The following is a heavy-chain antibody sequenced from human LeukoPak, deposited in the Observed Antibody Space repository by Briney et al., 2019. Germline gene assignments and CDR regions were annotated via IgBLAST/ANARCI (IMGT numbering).Heavy chain of an antibody. J-gene: IGHJ4*02. Sequence: SETLSLTCAVYGGSFSGYYWSWIRQPPGKGLEWIGEINHGGSTNYNPSLKSRLTISVDTSKNQFSLKLSSVTAADTAVYYCAREGVYYDILATYYRPYYFDFWGQGTLVTVYS. CDR2: INHGGST. V-gene: IGHV4-34*01. CDR3: AREGVYYDILATYYRPYYFDF. D-gene: IGHD3-9*01. CDR1: GGSFSGYY.